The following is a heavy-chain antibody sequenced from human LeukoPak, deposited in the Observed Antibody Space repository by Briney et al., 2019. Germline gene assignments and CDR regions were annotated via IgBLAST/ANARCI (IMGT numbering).Heavy chain of an antibody. D-gene: IGHD3-22*01. CDR1: GYTFTGYY. CDR2: INPNSGGT. J-gene: IGHJ3*02. V-gene: IGHV1-2*06. Sequence: ASVKVSCKASGYTFTGYYMHWVRQAPGQGLEWMGRINPNSGGTNYAQTFQGRVTMTRDTSISTAYMDLSSLISDDTAVYYCARDDKAYYDSSGYAFDIWGQGTMVTVSS. CDR3: ARDDKAYYDSSGYAFDI.